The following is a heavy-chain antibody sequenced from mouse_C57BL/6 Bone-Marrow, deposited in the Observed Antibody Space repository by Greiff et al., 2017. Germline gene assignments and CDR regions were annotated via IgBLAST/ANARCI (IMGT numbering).Heavy chain of an antibody. J-gene: IGHJ1*03. CDR1: GYTFTDYE. CDR2: IDPETGGT. D-gene: IGHD1-1*01. V-gene: IGHV1-15*01. CDR3: TRYYYGSLWYFDV. Sequence: VQLQQSGAELVRPGASVTLSCKASGYTFTDYEMHWVKQTPVHGLEWIGAIDPETGGTAYNQKFKGKAILTADKSSSTAYMELRSLTSEDSAVYYGTRYYYGSLWYFDVWGTGTTVTVSS.